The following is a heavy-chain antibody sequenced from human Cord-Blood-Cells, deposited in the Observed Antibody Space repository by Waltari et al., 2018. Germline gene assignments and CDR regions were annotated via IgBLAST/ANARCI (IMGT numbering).Heavy chain of an antibody. V-gene: IGHV1-2*04. CDR2: INPNSGGT. CDR1: GYTFTGYY. D-gene: IGHD7-27*01. Sequence: QVQLVQSGAEVKKPGASVKVSCKASGYTFTGYYMHWVRPAPGQGLEWMGWINPNSGGTNYAQKFQGWVTMTRDTSISTAYMELSRLRSDDTAVYYCAKSLAGDPRGKDAFDIWGQGTMVTVSS. CDR3: AKSLAGDPRGKDAFDI. J-gene: IGHJ3*02.